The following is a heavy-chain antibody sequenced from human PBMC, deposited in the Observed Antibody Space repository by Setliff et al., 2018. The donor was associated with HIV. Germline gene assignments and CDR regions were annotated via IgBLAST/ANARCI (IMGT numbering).Heavy chain of an antibody. Sequence: SETLSLTCSVSGGSISSGSYYWTWIRQPAGKGLEWLGRISTSGRTNYNPSLKSRVTMSVDTSKNQFSLNLSSVTAADTAVYYCEVAGQWGQGTLVTVSS. CDR3: EVAGQ. J-gene: IGHJ4*02. D-gene: IGHD6-19*01. V-gene: IGHV4-61*02. CDR2: ISTSGRT. CDR1: GGSISSGSYY.